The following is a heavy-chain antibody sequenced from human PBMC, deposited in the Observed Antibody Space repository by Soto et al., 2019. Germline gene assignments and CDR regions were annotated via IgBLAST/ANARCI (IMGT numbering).Heavy chain of an antibody. J-gene: IGHJ6*02. V-gene: IGHV3-30*18. Sequence: PGGSLRLSCAASGFSISDYGMEWVRQAPGKGLEWVALISYDGSNTYYADSVKGRFTISRDNSKDTLFLQMTGLRREDTAVYYCAKGAGDRLSLGMDVWGQGPRSPSP. CDR3: AKGAGDRLSLGMDV. CDR2: ISYDGSNT. CDR1: GFSISDYG. D-gene: IGHD1-26*01.